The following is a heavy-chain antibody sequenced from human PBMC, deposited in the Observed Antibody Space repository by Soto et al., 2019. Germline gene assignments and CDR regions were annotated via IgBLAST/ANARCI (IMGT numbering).Heavy chain of an antibody. CDR2: ISGSGGST. CDR1: GFTVSSYA. V-gene: IGHV3-23*01. CDR3: AKDRGSGWGWD. Sequence: EVQLLESGGGLVQPGGSLRLSCAASGFTVSSYAMSGVRQAPGRGLEWVSAISGSGGSTYYADSVKGRFTISRDNSKNTLYLQMNSLRAEDTAVYYCAKDRGSGWGWDWGQGTLVTVSS. D-gene: IGHD6-19*01. J-gene: IGHJ4*02.